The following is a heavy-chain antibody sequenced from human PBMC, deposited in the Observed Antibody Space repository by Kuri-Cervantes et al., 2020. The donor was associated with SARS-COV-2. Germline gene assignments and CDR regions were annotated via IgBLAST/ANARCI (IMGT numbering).Heavy chain of an antibody. D-gene: IGHD5-24*01. CDR2: IYYSWST. CDR3: ARGRRRWNRTTYYYFDMDV. J-gene: IGHJ6*03. Sequence: LRLSCTVAGDSIISGGYFCSWIRQHPGKGLSWIGYIYYSWSTYYNPSLKSRVTMSVGSSKNQYSLKLTSVTVADTAVYYCARGRRRWNRTTYYYFDMDVWGKGSMVTVSS. CDR1: GDSIISGGYF. V-gene: IGHV4-31*02.